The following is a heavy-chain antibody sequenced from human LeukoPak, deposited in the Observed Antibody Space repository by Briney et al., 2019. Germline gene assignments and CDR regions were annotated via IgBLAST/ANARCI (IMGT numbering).Heavy chain of an antibody. J-gene: IGHJ4*02. D-gene: IGHD6-19*01. CDR2: INHSGST. V-gene: IGHV4-34*01. CDR1: GGSFSGYY. CDR3: ARTSSSGLVGGYYFDY. Sequence: SETLSLTCAVYGGSFSGYYWSWNRQPPGKGLEWIGEINHSGSTNYNPSLKSRVTISVDTSKNQFSLKLSSVTAADTAVYYCARTSSSGLVGGYYFDYWGQGTLVTVSS.